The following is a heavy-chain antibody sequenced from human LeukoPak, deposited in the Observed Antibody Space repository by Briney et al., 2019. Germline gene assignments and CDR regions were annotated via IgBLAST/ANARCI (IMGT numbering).Heavy chain of an antibody. J-gene: IGHJ4*02. CDR3: ARGSSVHSGKFDY. CDR2: IYSSGST. V-gene: IGHV4-4*07. Sequence: SETLSLTCTVSGGSISSYYWSRIRQPAGRELEWIGRIYSSGSTNYNPSLKSRVTMSVDTSKNQFSLKLSSVTAADTAVYYCARGSSVHSGKFDYWGQGTLVTVSS. D-gene: IGHD3-10*01. CDR1: GGSISSYY.